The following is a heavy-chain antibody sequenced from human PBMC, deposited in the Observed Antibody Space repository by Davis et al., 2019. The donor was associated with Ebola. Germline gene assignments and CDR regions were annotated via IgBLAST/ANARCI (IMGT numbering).Heavy chain of an antibody. V-gene: IGHV4-61*05. CDR1: GGSVSSSSDY. D-gene: IGHD7-27*01. CDR3: ARAGKLGKLLDY. CDR2: IYISGNT. J-gene: IGHJ4*02. Sequence: SETLSLTCAVSGGSVSSSSDYWGWIRQPPGKGLEWIGRIYISGNTNYNPSLKSRVTMSADTSKNQISLRLSSVTAADTALYYCARAGKLGKLLDYWGQGALVTVSS.